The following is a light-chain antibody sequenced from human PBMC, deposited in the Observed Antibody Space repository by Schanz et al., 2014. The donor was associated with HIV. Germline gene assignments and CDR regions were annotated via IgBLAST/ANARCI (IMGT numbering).Light chain of an antibody. V-gene: IGKV3-20*01. J-gene: IGKJ1*01. CDR1: QSVKSNF. CDR2: GAS. CDR3: QQYGSSPWT. Sequence: EIVLTQSPGTLSLSPGERGTLSCRASQSVKSNFICWYQHPPFPAALLLIFGASNRATGIPDRFSGGESGTDFTLTISRVEPEDYAVYYCQQYGSSPWTFGQGTRVDVK.